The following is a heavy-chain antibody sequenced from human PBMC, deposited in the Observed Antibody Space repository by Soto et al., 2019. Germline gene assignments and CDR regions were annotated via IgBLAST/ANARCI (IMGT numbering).Heavy chain of an antibody. Sequence: SGGSLRLSCAASGFTFSNYAMHWVRQAPGKGLEWVAVIAYDGSTKYYADSVKGRFTISRDNSKNTLYLQMNSLRAEDTAVYYCAKAGDGYNWPTFDYWGQGTLVTVSS. V-gene: IGHV3-30*18. J-gene: IGHJ4*02. D-gene: IGHD5-12*01. CDR1: GFTFSNYA. CDR3: AKAGDGYNWPTFDY. CDR2: IAYDGSTK.